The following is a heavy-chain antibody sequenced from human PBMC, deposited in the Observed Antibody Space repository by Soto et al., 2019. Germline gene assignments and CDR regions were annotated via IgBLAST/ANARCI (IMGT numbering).Heavy chain of an antibody. V-gene: IGHV3-33*01. CDR2: IGFAGNNK. J-gene: IGHJ4*02. CDR3: ARAHRTAWHSSDY. D-gene: IGHD2-21*02. CDR1: GFPLDSYG. Sequence: PGGSLRLSCVASGFPLDSYGIHWVRRAPGKGLEWVATIGFAGNNKYYADSVKGRFTISRDNSKNTLYLHINSLKVEDTAMYYCARAHRTAWHSSDYRGPATLLTLSS.